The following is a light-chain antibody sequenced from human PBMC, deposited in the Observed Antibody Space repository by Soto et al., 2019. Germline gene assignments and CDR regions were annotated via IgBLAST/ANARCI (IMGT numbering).Light chain of an antibody. J-gene: IGKJ4*01. CDR2: GAS. V-gene: IGKV1-5*01. CDR3: QQYNNWPLT. CDR1: QSIINW. Sequence: DFQMTQSPSTVSAPVGGRVTIPCRASQSIINWLAWYQQKPGKAPKLLIYGASTRATGIPARFSGSGSGTEFTLTISSLQSEDFAVYYCQQYNNWPLTFGGGTKVDIK.